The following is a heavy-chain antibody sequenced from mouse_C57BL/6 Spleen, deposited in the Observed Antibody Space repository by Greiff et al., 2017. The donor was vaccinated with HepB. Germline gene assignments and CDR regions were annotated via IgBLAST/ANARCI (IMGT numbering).Heavy chain of an antibody. CDR3: ARRGSSGAWFAY. CDR1: GYTFTSYW. CDR2: IDPSDSYT. J-gene: IGHJ3*01. D-gene: IGHD3-2*02. V-gene: IGHV1-69*01. Sequence: QVQLQQPGAELVMPGASVKLSCKASGYTFTSYWMHWVKQRPGQGLEWIGEIDPSDSYTNYNQKFKGKSTLTVDKSPSTAYMQLSSLTSEDSAVYYCARRGSSGAWFAYWGQGTLVTVSA.